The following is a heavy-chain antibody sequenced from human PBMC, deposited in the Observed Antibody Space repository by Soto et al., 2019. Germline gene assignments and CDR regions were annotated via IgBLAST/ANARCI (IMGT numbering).Heavy chain of an antibody. CDR1: GFTFSSYA. D-gene: IGHD5-12*01. CDR3: ARLKDREMATIVPVCYFDY. J-gene: IGHJ4*02. V-gene: IGHV3-30-3*01. CDR2: ISYDGSNK. Sequence: QVQLVESGGGVVQPGRSLRLSCAASGFTFSSYAMHWVRQAPGKGLEWVAVISYDGSNKYYADSVQGRFTISRDNSKNTLYLQMNSLRAEDTAVYYCARLKDREMATIVPVCYFDYWGQGTLVTVSS.